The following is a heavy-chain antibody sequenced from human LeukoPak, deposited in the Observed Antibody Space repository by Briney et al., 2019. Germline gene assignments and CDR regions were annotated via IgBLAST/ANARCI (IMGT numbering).Heavy chain of an antibody. J-gene: IGHJ4*02. V-gene: IGHV4-34*01. CDR1: GGSFSGYY. CDR3: ARAGVWLFDY. D-gene: IGHD3-10*01. Sequence: SETLSLTCAVYGGSFSGYYWSWIRQPPGKGLEWIGEINHSGSTNYNPSLKSRVTISVDTSKNQFSLKLSSVTAADTAVYYCARAGVWLFDYWGQGTLVTVPS. CDR2: INHSGST.